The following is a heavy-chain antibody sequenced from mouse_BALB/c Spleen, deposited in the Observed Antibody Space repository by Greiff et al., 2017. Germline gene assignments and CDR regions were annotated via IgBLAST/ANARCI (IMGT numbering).Heavy chain of an antibody. V-gene: IGHV1S81*02. D-gene: IGHD2-14*01. Sequence: VQLQQPGAELVKPGASVKLSCKASGYTFTSYWMHWVKQRPGQGLEWIGEINPSNGRTNYNEKFKSKATLTVDKSSSTAYMQLSSLTSEDSAVYYGARRDDDVAWFAYWGQGTLVTVSA. J-gene: IGHJ3*01. CDR3: ARRDDDVAWFAY. CDR2: INPSNGRT. CDR1: GYTFTSYW.